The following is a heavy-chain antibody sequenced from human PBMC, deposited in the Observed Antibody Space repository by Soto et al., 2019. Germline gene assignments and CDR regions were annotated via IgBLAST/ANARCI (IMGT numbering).Heavy chain of an antibody. CDR1: GYTFTNYG. J-gene: IGHJ5*02. CDR3: ARSPAATGTSWLDP. D-gene: IGHD6-13*01. CDR2: ISAYNGHT. Sequence: QVQLVQSGTEVKKPGASVKVSCKASGYTFTNYGITWVRQAPGEGLEWMGGISAYNGHTNYAQKVQGRVTMTTGTSTRTAYMELRSLRSDDTAVFYCARSPAATGTSWLDPLGQGTLVTVSS. V-gene: IGHV1-18*04.